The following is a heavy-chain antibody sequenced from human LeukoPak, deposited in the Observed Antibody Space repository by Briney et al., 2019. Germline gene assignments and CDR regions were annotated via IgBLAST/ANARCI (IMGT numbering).Heavy chain of an antibody. CDR2: IYPGDSDT. V-gene: IGHV5-51*01. D-gene: IGHD6-19*01. J-gene: IGHJ4*02. CDR3: ARHRSSSSGWTDLYDY. Sequence: GESLKISCKGSGYSFTSYWIGWVRQMPGKGLEWMGIIYPGDSDTRYSPSFQGQVTISADESISTAYLQWSSLKASDTAMYYCARHRSSSSGWTDLYDYWGQGTLVTVSS. CDR1: GYSFTSYW.